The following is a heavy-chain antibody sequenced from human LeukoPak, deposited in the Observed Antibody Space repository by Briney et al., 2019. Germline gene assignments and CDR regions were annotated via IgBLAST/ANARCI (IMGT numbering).Heavy chain of an antibody. Sequence: PGGSLRLSCSASGFTFSSYAMHWVRQAPGKGLEYVSAISSSGGSTYYADSVKGRFTISRDNSKNTLYLQMSSLRAEDTAVYYCVKVMHDFWSGYRNYFDYWGQGTLVTVSS. J-gene: IGHJ4*02. CDR2: ISSSGGST. D-gene: IGHD3-3*01. CDR1: GFTFSSYA. V-gene: IGHV3-64D*09. CDR3: VKVMHDFWSGYRNYFDY.